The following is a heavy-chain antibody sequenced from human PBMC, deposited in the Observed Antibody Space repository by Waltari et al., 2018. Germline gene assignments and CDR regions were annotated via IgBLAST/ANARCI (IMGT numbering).Heavy chain of an antibody. V-gene: IGHV4-39*01. CDR2: IYYSGST. J-gene: IGHJ5*02. CDR1: GGSISSSNYY. D-gene: IGHD3-22*01. CDR3: ARSGYYDSSGYYWWFDP. Sequence: QLQLQESGPGLVKPSETLSLTCTVSGGSISSSNYYWGWIRQPPGKGRVWIGSIYYSGSTYYNPSLKSRVTISVDTSKNQFYLKLNSVTAADTAVHYCARSGYYDSSGYYWWFDPWGQGTLVTVSS.